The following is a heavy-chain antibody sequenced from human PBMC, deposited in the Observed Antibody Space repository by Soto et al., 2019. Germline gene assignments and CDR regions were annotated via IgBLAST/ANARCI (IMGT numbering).Heavy chain of an antibody. J-gene: IGHJ4*02. CDR1: GYTFTSYG. D-gene: IGHD6-13*01. CDR2: INAGNGNK. V-gene: IGHV1-3*01. CDR3: ARAPSWYSFDY. Sequence: ASVKVSCKASGYTFTSYGMHWVRQAPGQRLEWMGWINAGNGNKKYSQKFQGRVTITRDTSASTAYMELSSLRSEDTAVYYCARAPSWYSFDYWGQGTLVTVSS.